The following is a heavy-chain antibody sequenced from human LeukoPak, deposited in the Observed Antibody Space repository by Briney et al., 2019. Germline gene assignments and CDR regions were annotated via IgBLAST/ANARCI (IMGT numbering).Heavy chain of an antibody. D-gene: IGHD4-17*01. CDR3: VKDDTVTSSFDY. CDR1: GFTFSNYA. Sequence: GGSLRLSCAVSGFTFSNYAMSWVRQAPGKGLNWVSSISADGDGTYSADSVKGRFSISRDNSKNTLSLQLNSLRVEDTAVYYCVKDDTVTSSFDYWGQGTLITVSS. V-gene: IGHV3-23*01. J-gene: IGHJ4*02. CDR2: ISADGDGT.